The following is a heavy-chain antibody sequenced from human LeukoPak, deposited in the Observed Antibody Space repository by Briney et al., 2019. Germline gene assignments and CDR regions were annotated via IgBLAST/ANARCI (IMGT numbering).Heavy chain of an antibody. V-gene: IGHV1-2*02. CDR3: ARVSRRSEYGDYGT. CDR1: GYTFTGYY. Sequence: ASVKVSCKASGYTFTGYYMHWVRQAPGQGRGWMGWINPNSGGTNYAQKFQGRVTMTRDTSISTAYMELSRLRSDDTAVYYCARVSRRSEYGDYGTWGQGTLVTVSS. D-gene: IGHD4-17*01. CDR2: INPNSGGT. J-gene: IGHJ5*02.